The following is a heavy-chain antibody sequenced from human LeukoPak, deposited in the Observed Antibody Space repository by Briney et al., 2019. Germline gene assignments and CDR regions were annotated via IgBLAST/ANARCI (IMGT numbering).Heavy chain of an antibody. J-gene: IGHJ4*02. V-gene: IGHV1-2*02. CDR1: GYTFTGYY. CDR3: AVGIWFGGHHDY. Sequence: ASVKVSCKASGYTFTGYYMHWVRQAPGQGLEWMGWINPNSGGTNYAQKVQGRVTMTRDTSISTAYMELSRLRSDDTAVYYCAVGIWFGGHHDYWGQGTLVTVSS. D-gene: IGHD3-10*01. CDR2: INPNSGGT.